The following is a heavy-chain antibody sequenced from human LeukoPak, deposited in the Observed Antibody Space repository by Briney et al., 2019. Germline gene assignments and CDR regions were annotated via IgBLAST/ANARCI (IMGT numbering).Heavy chain of an antibody. V-gene: IGHV4-59*01. D-gene: IGHD6-19*01. CDR2: IYYSGNT. CDR3: ARAGTTRGGWPI. Sequence: PSETLSLTCTVSGGSITSYYWSWIRQPPGKGPEWIGYIYYSGNTNYNPSLESRVTISVDTSKNQISLKLNSVTAADTAMYYCARAGTTRGGWPIWGQGTMVTVS. J-gene: IGHJ3*02. CDR1: GGSITSYY.